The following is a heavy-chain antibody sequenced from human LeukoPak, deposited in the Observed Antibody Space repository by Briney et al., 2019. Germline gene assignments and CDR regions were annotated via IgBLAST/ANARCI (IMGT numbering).Heavy chain of an antibody. CDR3: ARVSPDSYGQGPFDY. V-gene: IGHV4-59*01. CDR1: GGSISSYY. Sequence: SETLSLTCTVSGGSISSYYWSWIRQPPGKGLEWIGYIYYSGSTNYNPSLKSRVTISVDTSKNQFSLKLSSVTAADTAVYYCARVSPDSYGQGPFDYWGQGSLVTVSS. J-gene: IGHJ4*02. CDR2: IYYSGST. D-gene: IGHD5-18*01.